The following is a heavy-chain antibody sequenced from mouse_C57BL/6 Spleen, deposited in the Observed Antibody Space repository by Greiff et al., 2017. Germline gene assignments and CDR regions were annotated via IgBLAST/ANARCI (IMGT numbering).Heavy chain of an antibody. D-gene: IGHD2-5*01. Sequence: EVQLVESEGGLVQPGSSMKLSCTASGFTFSDYYMAWVRQVPEKGLEWVAHINYDGSSTYYLDSLKSRYIISRDNAKNILYLQMISLKSEDTATYYCAREYYSNPGAMDYWGQGTSVTVSS. CDR1: GFTFSDYY. CDR3: AREYYSNPGAMDY. J-gene: IGHJ4*01. V-gene: IGHV5-16*01. CDR2: INYDGSST.